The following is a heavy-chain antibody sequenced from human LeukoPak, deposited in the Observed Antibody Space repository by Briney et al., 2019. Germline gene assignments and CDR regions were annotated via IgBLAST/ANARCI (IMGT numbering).Heavy chain of an antibody. D-gene: IGHD3-22*01. Sequence: PSETLSLTCTVSGGSISSSSYYWGWIRQPPGKGLEWIGSIYYSGSTYYNPSLKSRVTISVDTSKNQFSLKLSSVTAADTAVYYCARHHLVPMTKRQENWFDPWGQGTLVTVSS. CDR1: GGSISSSSYY. J-gene: IGHJ5*02. CDR3: ARHHLVPMTKRQENWFDP. CDR2: IYYSGST. V-gene: IGHV4-39*01.